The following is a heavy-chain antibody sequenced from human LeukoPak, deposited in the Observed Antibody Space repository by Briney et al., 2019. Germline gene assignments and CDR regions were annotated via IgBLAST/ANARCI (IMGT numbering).Heavy chain of an antibody. CDR2: SHYSGTT. Sequence: SETLSLTCTVSGGSISSSTYYWGWIRQPPGKGLGWIGSSHYSGTTYYNPSLKSRVTISVDTSKNQFSLSLSSVSAADTAVYYCASPYIGRFDYWGQGTLVTVSS. CDR3: ASPYIGRFDY. CDR1: GGSISSSTYY. J-gene: IGHJ4*02. V-gene: IGHV4-39*01. D-gene: IGHD2-2*02.